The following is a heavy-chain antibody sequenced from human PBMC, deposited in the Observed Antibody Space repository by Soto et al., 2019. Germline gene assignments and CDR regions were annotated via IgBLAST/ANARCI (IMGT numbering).Heavy chain of an antibody. CDR2: ISYEGSNK. J-gene: IGHJ1*01. CDR3: AKETDSGPRAY. CDR1: GFTFSSYG. Sequence: QVQLVESGGGVVQPGRSLRLSCAASGFTFSSYGMHWVSQAPGKGLEWVAVISYEGSNKYYADSVKGRFTISRDNSKNTLYLQMNSLRARDTAVYSCAKETDSGPRAYWVQGTLVTVSS. V-gene: IGHV3-30*18.